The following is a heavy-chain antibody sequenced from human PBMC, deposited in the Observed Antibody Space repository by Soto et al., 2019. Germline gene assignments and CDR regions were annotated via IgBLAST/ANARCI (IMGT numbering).Heavy chain of an antibody. D-gene: IGHD3-22*01. J-gene: IGHJ4*02. CDR3: AKGHTYYYDSSRYYYRSNPPYYFDY. Sequence: GGSLRLSCAASGFTFSSYAMSWVRQAPGKGLECVSAISGSGGSTYYADSVKVRFTISRDNSKNTLYLQMNSLRAQDTAVYFCAKGHTYYYDSSRYYYRSNPPYYFDYSGKLTLVTVSS. CDR1: GFTFSSYA. V-gene: IGHV3-23*01. CDR2: ISGSGGST.